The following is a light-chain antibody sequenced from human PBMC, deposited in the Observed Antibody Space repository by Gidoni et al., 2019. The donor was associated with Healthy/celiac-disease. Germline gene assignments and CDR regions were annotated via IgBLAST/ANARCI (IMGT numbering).Light chain of an antibody. CDR1: QSVLYSSNNKNY. J-gene: IGKJ1*01. V-gene: IGKV4-1*01. CDR3: QQYYSTPPT. Sequence: DIVMTQSPDSLAVSLGERATINCKSSQSVLYSSNNKNYLAWYQQEPGQPPKLLIYWASTRESGVPDRFSGSGSGTDFTLTISSLQAEDVAVYYCQQYYSTPPTFXQXTKVEIK. CDR2: WAS.